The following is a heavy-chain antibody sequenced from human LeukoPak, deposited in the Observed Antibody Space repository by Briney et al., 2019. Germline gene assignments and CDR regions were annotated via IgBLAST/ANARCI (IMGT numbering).Heavy chain of an antibody. V-gene: IGHV4-61*02. D-gene: IGHD3-22*01. CDR2: IYTSGST. Sequence: SGTLSLTCTVSGGSISSGSYYWSWIRQPAGKGLEWIGRIYTSGSTNYNPSLKSRVTISVDTSKNQFSLKLSSVTAADTAVYYCATTYYYDSSGYSNWFDPWGQGTLVTVSS. J-gene: IGHJ5*02. CDR3: ATTYYYDSSGYSNWFDP. CDR1: GGSISSGSYY.